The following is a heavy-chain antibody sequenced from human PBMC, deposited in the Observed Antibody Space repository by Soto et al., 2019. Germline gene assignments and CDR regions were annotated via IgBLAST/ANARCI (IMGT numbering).Heavy chain of an antibody. Sequence: ESVGGLVQPGGSLRLSCAASGFTFSSYWMSWVRQAPGKGLEWVANIKQDGSEKYYVDSVKGRFTISRDNAKNSLYLQMNSLRAEDTAVYYCARDASNLYYYYYYMDVWGKGTTVTVSS. CDR2: IKQDGSEK. CDR1: GFTFSSYW. V-gene: IGHV3-7*01. J-gene: IGHJ6*03. D-gene: IGHD4-4*01. CDR3: ARDASNLYYYYYYMDV.